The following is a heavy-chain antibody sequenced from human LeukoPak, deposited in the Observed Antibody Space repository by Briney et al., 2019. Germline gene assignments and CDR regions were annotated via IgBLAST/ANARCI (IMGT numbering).Heavy chain of an antibody. D-gene: IGHD5-18*01. CDR3: ARAFTAMVTMDV. J-gene: IGHJ6*04. Sequence: GGSLRLSCAASGFTFSSYSMNWVRQAPGKGLEWVSSISSSSRYIYYADSVKGRFTISRDNAKNSLYLQMNSLRAEDTAVYYCARAFTAMVTMDVWGKGTTVTVSS. V-gene: IGHV3-21*01. CDR2: ISSSSRYI. CDR1: GFTFSSYS.